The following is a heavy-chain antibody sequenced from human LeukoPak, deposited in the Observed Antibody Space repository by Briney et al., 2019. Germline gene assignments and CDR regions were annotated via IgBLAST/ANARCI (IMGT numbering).Heavy chain of an antibody. Sequence: SETLSLTCTVSGGSINSGDYYWAWIRKPPRRGLEWFGGISSDGSAFYNPSVTRRLTISLDTYRNEFSRKPTAMTGEDTVLYYCARELTYGGSHRNFDSWGEGTLLPVSS. CDR3: ARELTYGGSHRNFDS. CDR2: ISSDGSA. V-gene: IGHV4-39*07. J-gene: IGHJ4*02. CDR1: GGSINSGDYY. D-gene: IGHD1-26*01.